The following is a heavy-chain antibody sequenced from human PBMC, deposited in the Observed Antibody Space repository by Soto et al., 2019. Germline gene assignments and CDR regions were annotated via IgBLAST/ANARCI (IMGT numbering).Heavy chain of an antibody. V-gene: IGHV3-23*01. CDR1: GFTFSSYA. J-gene: IGHJ5*02. Sequence: PGGSLRLSCAASGFTFSSYAMSWVRQAPGKGLEWVSAISGSGGSTYYADSVKGRFTISRDNSKNTLYLQMNSLRAEDTAVYYYAKGSLGNCSSTSCYRSGWFDPWGQGTLVTVSS. CDR3: AKGSLGNCSSTSCYRSGWFDP. CDR2: ISGSGGST. D-gene: IGHD2-2*01.